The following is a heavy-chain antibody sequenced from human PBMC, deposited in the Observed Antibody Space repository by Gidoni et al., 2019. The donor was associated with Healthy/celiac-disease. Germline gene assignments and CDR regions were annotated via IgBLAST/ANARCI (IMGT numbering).Heavy chain of an antibody. Sequence: EVQLLESGGGLVQPGGSLRLSCAASGFTFSSYAMSWVRQAPGKGLELVSAISGSGGSTYYADSVKGRFTISRDNSKNTLYLQMNSLRAEDTAVYYCAKDNVPEMATIVRAGAYWYFDLWGRGTLVTVSS. J-gene: IGHJ2*01. CDR3: AKDNVPEMATIVRAGAYWYFDL. CDR1: GFTFSSYA. D-gene: IGHD5-12*01. CDR2: ISGSGGST. V-gene: IGHV3-23*01.